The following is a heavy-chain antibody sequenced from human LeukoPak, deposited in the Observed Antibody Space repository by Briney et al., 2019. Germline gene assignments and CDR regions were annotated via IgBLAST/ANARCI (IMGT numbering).Heavy chain of an antibody. CDR1: GYTFTSYG. CDR3: ARDFYDSSGDTYAFDI. J-gene: IGHJ3*02. V-gene: IGHV1-18*01. D-gene: IGHD3-22*01. Sequence: GASVKVSCKASGYTFTSYGISWVRQAPGQGLEWMGWISAYNDNTNYAQKLQGRVTMTTDTSTSTAYMELRSLRSDDTAVYYCARDFYDSSGDTYAFDIWGQGTMVTVSS. CDR2: ISAYNDNT.